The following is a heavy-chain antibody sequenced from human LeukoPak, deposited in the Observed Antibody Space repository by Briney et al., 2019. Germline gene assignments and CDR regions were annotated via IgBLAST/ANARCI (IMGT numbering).Heavy chain of an antibody. CDR3: ARVGGFGELKPIDY. CDR2: IYYSGST. Sequence: SETLSLTCTVSGGSISSYYWSWIRQPPGKGLEWIGYIYYSGSTNYNPSLKSRVTISVDTSKNQFSLKLSSVTAADTAVYYCARVGGFGELKPIDYWGQGTLVTVSS. D-gene: IGHD3-10*01. J-gene: IGHJ4*01. V-gene: IGHV4-59*12. CDR1: GGSISSYY.